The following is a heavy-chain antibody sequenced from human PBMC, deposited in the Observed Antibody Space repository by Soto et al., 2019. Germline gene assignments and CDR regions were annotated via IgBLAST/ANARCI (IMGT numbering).Heavy chain of an antibody. CDR2: IITILGIA. Sequence: SVNVSCKASGGTFSSYTISWVRQAPGQGLEWMGRIITILGIANYAQKFQGRVTITTDTSTSTAYMELRSLRSKDTAIYYCAMVDVYVTPSPQDVWGQGTTVTV. J-gene: IGHJ6*02. D-gene: IGHD3-16*01. V-gene: IGHV1-69*02. CDR1: GGTFSSYT. CDR3: AMVDVYVTPSPQDV.